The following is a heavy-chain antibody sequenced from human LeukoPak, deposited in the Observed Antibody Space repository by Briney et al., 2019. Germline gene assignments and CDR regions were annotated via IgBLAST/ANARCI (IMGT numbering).Heavy chain of an antibody. D-gene: IGHD5-18*01. V-gene: IGHV4-34*01. CDR2: INHSGST. CDR1: GGSFSGYY. Sequence: SETLSLTCAVYGGSFSGYYWSWIRQPPGKGLEWIGEINHSGSTNYNPSLKSRVTISVDTSKNQFSLKLSSVTAADTAVYYCARSRYSCGPVDYWGQGTLVTVSS. CDR3: ARSRYSCGPVDY. J-gene: IGHJ4*02.